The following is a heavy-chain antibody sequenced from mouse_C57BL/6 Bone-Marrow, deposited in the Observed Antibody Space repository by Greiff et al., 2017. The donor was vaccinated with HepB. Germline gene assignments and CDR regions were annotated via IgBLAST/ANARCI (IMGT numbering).Heavy chain of an antibody. D-gene: IGHD4-1*01. Sequence: VQGVESGAELARPGASVKLSCKASGYTFTSYGISWVKQRTGQGLEWIGEIYPRSGNTYYNEKFKGKATLTEDKSSRTAYMELRSLTSEDSAVYFCDPNWDYAMDYWGQGTSVTVSS. CDR3: DPNWDYAMDY. CDR1: GYTFTSYG. CDR2: IYPRSGNT. V-gene: IGHV1-81*01. J-gene: IGHJ4*01.